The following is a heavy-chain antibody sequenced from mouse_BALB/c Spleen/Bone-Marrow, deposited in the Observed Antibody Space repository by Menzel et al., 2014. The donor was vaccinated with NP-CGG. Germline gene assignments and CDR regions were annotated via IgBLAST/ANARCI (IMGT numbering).Heavy chain of an antibody. Sequence: QVQLQQSGAELVKPGALVKLSCKASGYTFHSYCMYWVKQRPGQGFEWIGEINPSNGGINFNEKFKSKATLTVDKSSSTAFMHNSTVTSENYAVSLRESVRTYWGQRTLVSV. CDR1: GYTFHSYC. CDR3: ESVRTY. CDR2: INPSNGGI. V-gene: IGHV1-53*01. J-gene: IGHJ3*01. D-gene: IGHD1-3*01.